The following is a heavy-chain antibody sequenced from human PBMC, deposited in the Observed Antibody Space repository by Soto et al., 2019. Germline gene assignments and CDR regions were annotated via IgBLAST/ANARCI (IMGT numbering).Heavy chain of an antibody. CDR1: GGSISGYY. CDR3: AREGVSSSWYNYYGMDV. V-gene: IGHV4-59*01. Sequence: SETLSLTCTVSGGSISGYYWSWIRQPPGKGLQWIGYIYSSGSTNYNPSLKSRVTISVDTSKNQFSLKLSSVTAADTAVYYCAREGVSSSWYNYYGMDVWGQGTTVTVSS. D-gene: IGHD6-13*01. CDR2: IYSSGST. J-gene: IGHJ6*02.